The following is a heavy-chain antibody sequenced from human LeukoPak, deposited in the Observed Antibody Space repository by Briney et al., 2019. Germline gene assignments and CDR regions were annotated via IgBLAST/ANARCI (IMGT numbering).Heavy chain of an antibody. D-gene: IGHD3-3*01. CDR2: IKSKTDGGTT. J-gene: IGHJ4*02. V-gene: IGHV3-15*07. CDR3: TTGIRGYDFWSGYSKRDY. Sequence: GGSLRLSCAASGFTFSNAWMNWVRKAPGKGLEWVGRIKSKTDGGTTDYAAPVKGRFTISRDDSKNTLYLQMNSLKTEDTAVYYCTTGIRGYDFWSGYSKRDYWGQGTLVTVSS. CDR1: GFTFSNAW.